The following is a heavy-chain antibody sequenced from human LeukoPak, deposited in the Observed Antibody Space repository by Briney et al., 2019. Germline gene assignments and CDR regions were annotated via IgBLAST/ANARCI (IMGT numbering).Heavy chain of an antibody. CDR2: IIWNGNGT. D-gene: IGHD2-21*02. CDR3: ARMGTLMVTANDGFDI. V-gene: IGHV3-20*01. Sequence: PGGSLRLSCVPSGFTFDDYGFTWVRQAPGKGLEWVSGIIWNGNGTGYADFVKGRFTISRDNAKNSLFLQMSSLRAEDTALYHCARMGTLMVTANDGFDIWGHGTKVTVSS. CDR1: GFTFDDYG. J-gene: IGHJ3*02.